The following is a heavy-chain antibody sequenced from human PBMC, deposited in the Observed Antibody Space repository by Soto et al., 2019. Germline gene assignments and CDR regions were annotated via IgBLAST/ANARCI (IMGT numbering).Heavy chain of an antibody. CDR2: INGRGNYI. V-gene: IGHV3-21*01. Sequence: AGVSLRLSCASSGFTFSTYTMNWVRQAPGKWLEWVSSINGRGNYIYYAESVKGRFTISRDNAKNSLYLQMDRLRAEDTALYYCVREDRKVGTNYALDYWGLGXLVTVYS. CDR3: VREDRKVGTNYALDY. D-gene: IGHD1-26*01. J-gene: IGHJ4*02. CDR1: GFTFSTYT.